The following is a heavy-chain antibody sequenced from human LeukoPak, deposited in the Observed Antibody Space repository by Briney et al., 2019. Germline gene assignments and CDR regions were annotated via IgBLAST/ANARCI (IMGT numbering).Heavy chain of an antibody. D-gene: IGHD6-19*01. CDR2: IYYTGNT. CDR3: ARLTSGWYVIH. V-gene: IGHV4-39*01. J-gene: IGHJ4*02. Sequence: SETLSLTCTVSGGSISNSGYYWGWIRQPPGKGLEWIGSIYYTGNTYYNPSLNSRVTISVDTSKNQFSLKLSSVTDADTAIYYCARLTSGWYVIHWGQGTLVTVSS. CDR1: GGSISNSGYY.